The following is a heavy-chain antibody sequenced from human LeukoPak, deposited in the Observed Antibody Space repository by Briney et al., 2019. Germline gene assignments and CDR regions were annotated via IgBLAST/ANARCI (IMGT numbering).Heavy chain of an antibody. CDR2: ISSSGSTI. V-gene: IGHV3-11*01. CDR3: ARGGEREWLLYYYYYMDV. CDR1: GFTFSDYY. J-gene: IGHJ6*03. Sequence: GGSLRLSCAASGFTFSDYYMSWIRQAPGKGLEWVSYISSSGSTIYYADSVKGRFTISRDNAKNSLYLQMNSLRAEDTAVYYRARGGEREWLLYYYYYMDVWGKGTTVTVSS. D-gene: IGHD3-3*01.